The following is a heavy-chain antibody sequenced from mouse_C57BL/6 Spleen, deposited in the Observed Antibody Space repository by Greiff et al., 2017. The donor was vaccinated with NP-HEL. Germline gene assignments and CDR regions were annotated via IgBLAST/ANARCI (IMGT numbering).Heavy chain of an antibody. V-gene: IGHV14-4*01. J-gene: IGHJ3*01. CDR3: TTYYYGSSTWFAY. Sequence: DVKLQESGAELVRPGASVKLSCTASGFNIKDDYMHWVKQRPEQGLEWIGWIDPENGDTEYASKFQGKATITADTSSNTAYLQLSSLTSEDTAVYYCTTYYYGSSTWFAYWGQGTLVTVSA. D-gene: IGHD1-1*01. CDR1: GFNIKDDY. CDR2: IDPENGDT.